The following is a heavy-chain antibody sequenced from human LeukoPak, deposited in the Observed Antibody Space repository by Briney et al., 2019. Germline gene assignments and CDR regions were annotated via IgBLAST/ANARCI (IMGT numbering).Heavy chain of an antibody. CDR1: GFTFSSYW. V-gene: IGHV3-7*01. CDR3: ARDRGHYYYDSSGYYY. CDR2: IKQDGSEK. D-gene: IGHD3-22*01. Sequence: GGSLRLSCAASGFTFSSYWMSWVRQAPGKGLEWVANIKQDGSEKYYVDSVKGRFTISRDNAKNSLYLQMNSLRAEDTVVYYCARDRGHYYYDSSGYYYWGQGTLVTVSS. J-gene: IGHJ4*02.